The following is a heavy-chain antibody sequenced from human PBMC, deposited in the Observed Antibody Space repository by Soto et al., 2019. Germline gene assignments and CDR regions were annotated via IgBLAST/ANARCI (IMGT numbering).Heavy chain of an antibody. Sequence: ASVKVSCKASGYRFTNNDVSWLRQATGQGLEWMGWMNPGSGDTGYAQKFQGRVTMTRDISIATDYMELSSLRYDDTAIYYCARMATFGSLNWFDPWGQGTLVTSPQ. CDR2: MNPGSGDT. D-gene: IGHD3-16*01. CDR3: ARMATFGSLNWFDP. J-gene: IGHJ5*02. CDR1: GYRFTNND. V-gene: IGHV1-8*01.